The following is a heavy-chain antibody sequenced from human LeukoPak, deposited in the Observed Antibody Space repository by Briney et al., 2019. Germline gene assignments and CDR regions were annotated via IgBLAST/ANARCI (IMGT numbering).Heavy chain of an antibody. D-gene: IGHD7-27*01. Sequence: PGGSLRLSCAASGFTFDDYGMSWVRQAPGKGLEWVSGINWNGGSTGYADSVKGRFTISRDNSKDTLYLQMNSLRDEDTAVYYCAKDSAGGLGTNFDYWGQGTLVTVSS. V-gene: IGHV3-20*04. CDR2: INWNGGST. CDR3: AKDSAGGLGTNFDY. J-gene: IGHJ4*02. CDR1: GFTFDDYG.